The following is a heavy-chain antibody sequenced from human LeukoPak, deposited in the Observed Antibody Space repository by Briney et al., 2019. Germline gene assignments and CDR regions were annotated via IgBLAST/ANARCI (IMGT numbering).Heavy chain of an antibody. CDR1: GFTVSSNY. J-gene: IGHJ5*02. Sequence: PGGSLRLSCAASGFTVSSNYMSWVRQAPGKGLDWVSVIYSGGSTYYADSVKGRFTISRDNSKNTLYLQMNSLRAEDTAVYYCARERIDYYDRSGYLSWGQGTLLTVSS. CDR3: ARERIDYYDRSGYLS. D-gene: IGHD3-22*01. CDR2: IYSGGST. V-gene: IGHV3-53*01.